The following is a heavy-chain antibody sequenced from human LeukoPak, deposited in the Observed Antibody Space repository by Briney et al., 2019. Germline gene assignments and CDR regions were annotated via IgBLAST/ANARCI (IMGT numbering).Heavy chain of an antibody. J-gene: IGHJ5*02. Sequence: SETLSLTCTVSGGSISSYYWSWIRQPPEKGLEWIGYIYYRGSTNYNPSLKSRVTISLDTSKNQFSLTLSSVTAADTAVYYCARLESYYDLLTGFDPWGQGTLVTVSS. D-gene: IGHD3-9*01. CDR2: IYYRGST. CDR3: ARLESYYDLLTGFDP. CDR1: GGSISSYY. V-gene: IGHV4-59*08.